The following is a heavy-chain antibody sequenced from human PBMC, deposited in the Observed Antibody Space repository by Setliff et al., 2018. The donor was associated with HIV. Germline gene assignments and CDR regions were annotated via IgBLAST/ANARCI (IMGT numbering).Heavy chain of an antibody. CDR1: GGSISGHY. Sequence: SETLSLTCTVSGGSISGHYWSWIRQPPGKGLEWIGYISDSGNTYYNPSLKSRVTISVDTSRTQLSLKLSSVTAADTAVYYCVRTISAVLDAFDIWGQGTVVTVSS. CDR2: ISDSGNT. CDR3: VRTISAVLDAFDI. J-gene: IGHJ3*02. D-gene: IGHD3-3*01. V-gene: IGHV4-4*09.